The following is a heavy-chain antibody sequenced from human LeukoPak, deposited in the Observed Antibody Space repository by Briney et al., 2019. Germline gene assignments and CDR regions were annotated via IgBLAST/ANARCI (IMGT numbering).Heavy chain of an antibody. CDR1: GFTFSSYA. J-gene: IGHJ4*02. CDR3: ARDMGITIFGVAPPDY. D-gene: IGHD3-3*01. V-gene: IGHV3-30-3*01. Sequence: GGSLRLSCAASGFTFSSYAMHWVRQAPGKGLEWVAIISYDGSNTYYADSVKVRFTISRDNSKNTVYLKMNSLRAEDTAVYYCARDMGITIFGVAPPDYWGQGTLVTVSS. CDR2: ISYDGSNT.